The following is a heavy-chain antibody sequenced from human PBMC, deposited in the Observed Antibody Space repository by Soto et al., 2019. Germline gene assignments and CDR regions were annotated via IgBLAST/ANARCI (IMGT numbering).Heavy chain of an antibody. CDR3: ARDRGEVMHTFDY. D-gene: IGHD3-16*01. Sequence: QVQLQESGPGLVKPSQTLSLTCTVSGGSISSGGYYWSWIRQHPGKGLEWIGYIYYSGSTYYNPSLESPVXXSXDXXKNQFSLKLSSVTAADTAVYYCARDRGEVMHTFDYWGQGTLVTVSS. J-gene: IGHJ4*02. CDR2: IYYSGST. CDR1: GGSISSGGYY. V-gene: IGHV4-31*01.